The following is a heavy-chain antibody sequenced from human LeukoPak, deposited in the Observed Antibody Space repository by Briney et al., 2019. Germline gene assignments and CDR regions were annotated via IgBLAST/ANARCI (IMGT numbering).Heavy chain of an antibody. CDR1: GGTFSSYA. Sequence: SVKVSCKASGGTFSSYAISWVRQAPGQGLEWMGGIIPIFGTANYAQKFQGRVTITADESTSTAYMELSSLRSEDTAVYYCASSYDSSGYDSYYYYYYGMDVWGQGTTVTVSS. J-gene: IGHJ6*02. V-gene: IGHV1-69*13. CDR3: ASSYDSSGYDSYYYYYYGMDV. CDR2: IIPIFGTA. D-gene: IGHD3-22*01.